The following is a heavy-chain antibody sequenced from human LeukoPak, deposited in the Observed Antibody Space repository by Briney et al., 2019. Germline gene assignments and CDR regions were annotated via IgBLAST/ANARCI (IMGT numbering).Heavy chain of an antibody. CDR3: ARRGDSYALFDY. J-gene: IGHJ4*02. Sequence: PSETLSLTCTVSGYSVSSGYYWGWIRQPPGKGLEWIGTITYSGSTYFSPSVKSRVTMSMDTSKNQFSLKLSSVTAADTAVYYCARRGDSYALFDYWGQGTLVTVSS. D-gene: IGHD5-18*01. V-gene: IGHV4-38-2*02. CDR2: ITYSGST. CDR1: GYSVSSGYY.